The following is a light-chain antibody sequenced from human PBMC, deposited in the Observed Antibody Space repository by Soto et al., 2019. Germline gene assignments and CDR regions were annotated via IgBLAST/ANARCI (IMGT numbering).Light chain of an antibody. J-gene: IGKJ1*01. CDR1: QSISSY. CDR2: GAS. Sequence: EIVLTQSPDTLSLSPGERATLSCRASQSISSYLAWYQQKPGQAPRLLIYGASSRATGIPDRFSGSGSGTDFTLAISRLEPGDSAVYFCQQCDTSPWTFGQGTTGDIK. CDR3: QQCDTSPWT. V-gene: IGKV3-20*01.